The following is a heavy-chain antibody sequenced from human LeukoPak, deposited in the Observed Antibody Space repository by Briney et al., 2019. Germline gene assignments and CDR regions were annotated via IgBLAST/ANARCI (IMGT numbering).Heavy chain of an antibody. CDR3: ARIDWNYEGSDY. J-gene: IGHJ4*02. Sequence: PGGSLRLSCAASGFTFSSYGMSWVRQAPGKGLEWVSAISGSGGSTYYADSVKGRFTISRDNSKNTLYLQMNSLRAEDTAVYYCARIDWNYEGSDYWGQGTLVTVSS. D-gene: IGHD1-7*01. CDR1: GFTFSSYG. V-gene: IGHV3-23*01. CDR2: ISGSGGST.